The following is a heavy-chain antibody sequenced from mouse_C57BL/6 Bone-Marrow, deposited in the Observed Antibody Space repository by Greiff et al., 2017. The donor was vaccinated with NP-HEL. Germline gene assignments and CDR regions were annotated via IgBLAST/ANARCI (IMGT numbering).Heavy chain of an antibody. CDR2: ISGGGGNT. Sequence: DVKLVESGGGLVKPGGSLKLSCAASGFTFSSYTMSWVRQTPEKRLEWVATISGGGGNTYYPDSVKGRFTISRDNAKNTLYLQMSSLRSEDTALYYCARDRARGFAYWGQGTLVTVSA. V-gene: IGHV5-9*01. J-gene: IGHJ3*01. CDR1: GFTFSSYT. D-gene: IGHD3-2*01. CDR3: ARDRARGFAY.